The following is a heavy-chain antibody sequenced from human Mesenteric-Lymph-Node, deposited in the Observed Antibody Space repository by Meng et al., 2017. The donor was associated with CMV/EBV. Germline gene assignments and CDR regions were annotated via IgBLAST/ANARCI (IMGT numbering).Heavy chain of an antibody. CDR1: GFTFSAHQ. Sequence: GGSLRLSCAASGFTFSAHQMDWVRQAPGKGLEWVGRITEKAQSYTTDYASSVKGRFTVSRDDSKNSLFLQMNSLNIEDTAVYYCARRDFSNYGAFDLWGQGTLVTVSS. J-gene: IGHJ3*01. CDR3: ARRDFSNYGAFDL. D-gene: IGHD4-11*01. CDR2: ITEKAQSYTT. V-gene: IGHV3-72*01.